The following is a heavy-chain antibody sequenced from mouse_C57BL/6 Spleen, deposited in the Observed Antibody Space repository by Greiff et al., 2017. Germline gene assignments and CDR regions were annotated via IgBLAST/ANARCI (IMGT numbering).Heavy chain of an antibody. Sequence: QVQLQQSGPELVKPGASVKISCKASGYAFSSSWMNWVKQRPGKGLEWIGRIYPGDGDTTYNGKFKGKATLTADKSSSTAYMQLSSLTSEDSAVYFCARTSSGHHYFDYWGQGTTLTVSS. D-gene: IGHD3-2*02. CDR3: ARTSSGHHYFDY. CDR1: GYAFSSSW. V-gene: IGHV1-82*01. J-gene: IGHJ2*01. CDR2: IYPGDGDT.